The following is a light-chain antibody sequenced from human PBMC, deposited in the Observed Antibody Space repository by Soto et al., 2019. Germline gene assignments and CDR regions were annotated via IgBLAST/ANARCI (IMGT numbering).Light chain of an antibody. J-gene: IGLJ3*02. CDR3: CSYVGSHISWV. CDR1: SSDVGGNNY. V-gene: IGLV2-11*01. CDR2: DVT. Sequence: QSALTQPRSVSGSPGQSVTISCTGTSSDVGGNNYVSWYQQHPGKVPKLIIYDVTERPSGVPYRFSGSKSGNTAFLTISGLQSEDEADYYCCSYVGSHISWVVGGGTKVTVL.